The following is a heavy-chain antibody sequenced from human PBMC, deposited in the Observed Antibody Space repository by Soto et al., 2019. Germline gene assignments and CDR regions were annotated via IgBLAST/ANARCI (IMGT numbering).Heavy chain of an antibody. V-gene: IGHV4-30-2*01. CDR1: GGSISSGGYS. J-gene: IGHJ6*02. CDR3: ARVRNSADYYYYGMDV. Sequence: PSETLSLTCAVSGGSISSGGYSWSWIRQPPGKGLEWIGYIYHSGSTYYNPSLKSRVTISVDRSKNQFSLKLSSVTAADTAVYYCARVRNSADYYYYGMDVWGQGTTVTVSS. CDR2: IYHSGST.